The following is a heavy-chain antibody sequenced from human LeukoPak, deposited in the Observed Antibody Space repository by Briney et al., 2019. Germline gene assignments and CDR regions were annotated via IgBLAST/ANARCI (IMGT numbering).Heavy chain of an antibody. J-gene: IGHJ6*02. Sequence: GGSLRLSCAASGFTFSSYSMNWVRQAPGKGLEWVSSISSSSSYIYYADSVKGRFTISRDNAKNTLYLQMNSLRAEDTAVYYCARVLTYYDFWSGPEDYYYGMDVWGQGTTVTVSS. CDR1: GFTFSSYS. D-gene: IGHD3-3*01. V-gene: IGHV3-21*01. CDR2: ISSSSSYI. CDR3: ARVLTYYDFWSGPEDYYYGMDV.